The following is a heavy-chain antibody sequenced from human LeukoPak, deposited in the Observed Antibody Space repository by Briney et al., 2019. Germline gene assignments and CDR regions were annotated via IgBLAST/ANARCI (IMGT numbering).Heavy chain of an antibody. CDR3: AKASTSYGYKDDAFDI. CDR2: ISWDSRTI. D-gene: IGHD3-16*01. Sequence: GGSLRLSCAASGFTFGDYAMNWGRQAPGKGLEWVSGISWDSRTINYADSVRGRVTISRDNAKSSLYLQMNSLRPEDTALYYCAKASTSYGYKDDAFDIWGQGTMVTVSS. CDR1: GFTFGDYA. J-gene: IGHJ3*02. V-gene: IGHV3-9*01.